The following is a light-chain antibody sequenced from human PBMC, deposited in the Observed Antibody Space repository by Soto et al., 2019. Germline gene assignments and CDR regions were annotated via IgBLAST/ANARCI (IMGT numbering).Light chain of an antibody. Sequence: QSALTQPPSASASPGQSVTISCTGTSNDVGDYDYVSWYQQHPGKAPRLIIYAVDKRPSGVPDRFSGSKSGNTASLTVSGLQADDEADYYCSSYGGSNTKVFGSGTRSPS. CDR3: SSYGGSNTKV. V-gene: IGLV2-8*01. J-gene: IGLJ1*01. CDR2: AVD. CDR1: SNDVGDYDY.